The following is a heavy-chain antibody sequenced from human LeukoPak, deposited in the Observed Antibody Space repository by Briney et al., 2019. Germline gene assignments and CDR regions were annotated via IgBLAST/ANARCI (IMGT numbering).Heavy chain of an antibody. CDR1: GGSISSGSYY. J-gene: IGHJ6*03. CDR2: IYTSRST. D-gene: IGHD3-10*01. CDR3: ARTAAYYHESGSYGIMDV. Sequence: PSETLSLTCTVSGGSISSGSYYWSWIRQPAGKGLEWIGRIYTSRSTNYNPSLKSRVTISVDTSKNQFSLKLSSVTAADAAVYYCARTAAYYHESGSYGIMDVWGKGTTVIVSS. V-gene: IGHV4-61*02.